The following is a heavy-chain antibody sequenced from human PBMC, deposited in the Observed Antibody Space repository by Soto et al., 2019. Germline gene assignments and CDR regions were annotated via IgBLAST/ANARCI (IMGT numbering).Heavy chain of an antibody. Sequence: EVQLLESGGGLVQSGESLTLSCVASQFTFNIDAMTWVRQAPGKGLEWVSSMGGSVVSIYSADSVKSRFTISRDKSKKTLYLQMNSLRAEDTAVYWCARDNWNGAYYGLDVWGQGTTVTVSA. CDR2: MGGSVVSI. J-gene: IGHJ6*01. V-gene: IGHV3-23*01. CDR1: QFTFNIDA. D-gene: IGHD1-20*01. CDR3: ARDNWNGAYYGLDV.